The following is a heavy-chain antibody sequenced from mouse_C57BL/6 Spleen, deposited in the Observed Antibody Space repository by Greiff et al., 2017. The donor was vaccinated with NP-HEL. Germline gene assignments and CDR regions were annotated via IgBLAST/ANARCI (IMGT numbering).Heavy chain of an antibody. D-gene: IGHD1-1*01. Sequence: EVQLQQSGGGLVKPGGSLKLSCAASGFTFSSYAMSWVRQTPEKRLEWVATISDGGSYTYYPDNVKGRFTISRDNAKNNLYLQMSHLKSEDTAMYYCARDRARTVVADYAMDYWGQGTSVTVSS. V-gene: IGHV5-4*01. CDR2: ISDGGSYT. CDR3: ARDRARTVVADYAMDY. CDR1: GFTFSSYA. J-gene: IGHJ4*01.